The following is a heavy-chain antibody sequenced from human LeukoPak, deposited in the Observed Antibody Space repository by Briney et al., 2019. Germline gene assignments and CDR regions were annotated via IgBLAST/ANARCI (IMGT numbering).Heavy chain of an antibody. CDR3: VKNFWSDLYSYCYMDV. CDR1: GGTFSSYA. D-gene: IGHD3-3*01. J-gene: IGHJ6*03. CDR2: IIPIFGTA. Sequence: ASVKVSCKASGGTFSSYAISWVRQAPGQGLEWMGGIIPIFGTANYAQKFQGRVTITTDESTSTAYMELSSLRAEDTAVYYCVKNFWSDLYSYCYMDVWGKGTTVTVSS. V-gene: IGHV1-69*05.